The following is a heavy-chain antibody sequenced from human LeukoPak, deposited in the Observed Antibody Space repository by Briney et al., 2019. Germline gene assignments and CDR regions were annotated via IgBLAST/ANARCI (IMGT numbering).Heavy chain of an antibody. CDR2: ISSSSYYE. CDR3: ARGLTGSGWTTSNYYYYGMDV. Sequence: GGSLRLSCAASGFTFSTYSMNWVRQAPGQGLEWVSSISSSSYYEYYADSVKGRFTISRDNAKSSLFLQVNSLRAEDTAVYYCARGLTGSGWTTSNYYYYGMDVWGQGTTVTVSS. J-gene: IGHJ6*02. CDR1: GFTFSTYS. V-gene: IGHV3-21*01. D-gene: IGHD6-19*01.